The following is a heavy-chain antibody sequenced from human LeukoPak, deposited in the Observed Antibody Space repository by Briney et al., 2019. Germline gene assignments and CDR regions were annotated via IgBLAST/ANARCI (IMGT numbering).Heavy chain of an antibody. CDR3: ARDYRYCSGGSCYSYNWYFDL. CDR1: GLTFSSYW. V-gene: IGHV3-7*01. Sequence: GGSLRLSCAASGLTFSSYWMSWVRQAPGKGLEWVANIKQDGSEKYYVDSVKGRFTISRDNAKNSLYLQMNSLRAEDTAVYYCARDYRYCSGGSCYSYNWYFDLWGRGTLVTVSS. D-gene: IGHD2-15*01. CDR2: IKQDGSEK. J-gene: IGHJ2*01.